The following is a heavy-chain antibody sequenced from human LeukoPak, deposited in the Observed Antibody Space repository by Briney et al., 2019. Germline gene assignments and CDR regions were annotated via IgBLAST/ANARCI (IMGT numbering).Heavy chain of an antibody. D-gene: IGHD6-19*01. Sequence: GGSLRLSCAASGFTFSSYSMNWVRQAPGKGLEWVSSISSSSSYIYYADSVKGRFTTSRDNAKNSLYLQMNSLRAEDTAVYYCARDPSGWYNSIDYWGQGTLVTVSS. CDR1: GFTFSSYS. J-gene: IGHJ4*02. CDR2: ISSSSSYI. CDR3: ARDPSGWYNSIDY. V-gene: IGHV3-21*01.